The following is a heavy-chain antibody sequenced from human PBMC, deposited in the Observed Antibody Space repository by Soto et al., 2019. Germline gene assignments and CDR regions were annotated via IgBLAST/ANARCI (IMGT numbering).Heavy chain of an antibody. D-gene: IGHD1-7*01. Sequence: GGSLRLSCAASGFTFSGFVMHWVRQPPGKGLEWVSTIGTAGDTYYSVSVKGRFTISRDNSKNSLSLPMNGLRAGVTAVYFSARCRELGAHFVDSWGQGTPVTVSS. V-gene: IGHV3-13*01. CDR1: GFTFSGFV. J-gene: IGHJ4*02. CDR3: ARCRELGAHFVDS. CDR2: IGTAGDT.